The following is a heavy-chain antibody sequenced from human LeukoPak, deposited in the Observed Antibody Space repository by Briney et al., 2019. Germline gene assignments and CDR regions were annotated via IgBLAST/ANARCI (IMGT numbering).Heavy chain of an antibody. CDR3: ARDPTRFSFDAFDI. CDR1: GFTFSDYS. CDR2: ISSSSDYI. Sequence: ESGGSLRLSCPASGFTFSDYSMSWVRQAPGKGLEWVSSISSSSDYIYYADSVKGRFTISRDNARNSLYLQMNSLRAEDTAVYYCARDPTRFSFDAFDIWGQGTMVTVSS. V-gene: IGHV3-21*01. J-gene: IGHJ3*02.